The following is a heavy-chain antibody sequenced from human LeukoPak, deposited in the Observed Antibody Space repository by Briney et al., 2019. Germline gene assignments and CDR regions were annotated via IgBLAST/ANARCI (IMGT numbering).Heavy chain of an antibody. V-gene: IGHV1-46*01. CDR3: ARVDRQLSFDY. J-gene: IGHJ4*02. Sequence: ASVKVSCKASGGTFSSYAISWVRQAPGQGLEWMGIINPSGGSTSYAQKFQGRVTMTRDTSTSTVYMELSSLRSEDTAVYYCARVDRQLSFDYWGQGTLVTVSS. CDR2: INPSGGST. D-gene: IGHD6-13*01. CDR1: GGTFSSYA.